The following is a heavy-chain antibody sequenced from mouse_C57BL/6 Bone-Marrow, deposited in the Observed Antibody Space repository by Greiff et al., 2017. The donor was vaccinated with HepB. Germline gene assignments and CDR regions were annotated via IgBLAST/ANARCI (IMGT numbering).Heavy chain of an antibody. J-gene: IGHJ4*01. V-gene: IGHV1-42*01. D-gene: IGHD2-4*01. CDR2: INPSTGGT. CDR1: GYSFTGYY. CDR3: ARSWDYDDAMDY. Sequence: VHVKQSGPELVKPGASVKISCKASGYSFTGYYMNWVKQSPEKSLEWIGEINPSTGGTTYNQKFKAKATLTVDKSSSTAYMQLKSLTSEDSAVYYCARSWDYDDAMDYWGQGTSVTVSS.